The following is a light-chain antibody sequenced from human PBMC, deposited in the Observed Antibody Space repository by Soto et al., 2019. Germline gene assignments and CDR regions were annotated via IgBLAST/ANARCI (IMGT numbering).Light chain of an antibody. CDR2: DAS. V-gene: IGKV3-11*01. Sequence: EIVLTQSPATLSLSPGERATLSCRASQSVSSYLAWYQQKPGQAPRLLIYDASNRPTGIPPRFSGSGSGTDFTLPISSLEPEDFAVYYCQQRSNWPPYTFGQGTKLEIK. CDR1: QSVSSY. CDR3: QQRSNWPPYT. J-gene: IGKJ2*01.